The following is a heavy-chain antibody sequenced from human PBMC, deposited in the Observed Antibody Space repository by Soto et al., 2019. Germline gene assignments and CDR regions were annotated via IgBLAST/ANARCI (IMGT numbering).Heavy chain of an antibody. CDR2: IKQDGSEK. Sequence: AGGSLRLSCAASGFTFSSYWMSWVRQAPGKGLEWVANIKQDGSEKYYVDTVKGRFTISRDNAKNTLYLQMNSLRAEDTAVYYFAKVFQDIVVVVAATRDYGMDVWGQGTTVTVSS. CDR3: AKVFQDIVVVVAATRDYGMDV. CDR1: GFTFSSYW. V-gene: IGHV3-7*02. J-gene: IGHJ6*02. D-gene: IGHD2-15*01.